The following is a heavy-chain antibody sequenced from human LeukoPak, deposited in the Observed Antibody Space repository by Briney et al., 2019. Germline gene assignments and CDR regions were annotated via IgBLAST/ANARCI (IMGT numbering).Heavy chain of an antibody. J-gene: IGHJ4*02. CDR3: ARDEWNDYGDYYGRFDY. D-gene: IGHD4-17*01. CDR1: GYTFTSYG. V-gene: IGHV1-18*01. Sequence: ASVKVSCKASGYTFTSYGISWVRQAPGQGLEWMGWISAYNGNTNYAQKLQGRVTMTTDISTSTAYMELRSLRSDDTAVYYCARDEWNDYGDYYGRFDYWGQGTLVTVSS. CDR2: ISAYNGNT.